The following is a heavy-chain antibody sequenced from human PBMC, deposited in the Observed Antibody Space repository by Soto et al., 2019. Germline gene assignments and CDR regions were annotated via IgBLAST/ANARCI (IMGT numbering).Heavy chain of an antibody. V-gene: IGHV4-31*03. CDR1: GGSISSGGYY. D-gene: IGHD3-3*01. Sequence: PSETLSLTCTVSGGSISSGGYYWSWVRQHPGKGLEWIGYIYYSGSTYYNPSLKSRVTISVDTSKNQFSLKLSSVTAADTAVYYCARESPNYDFWSGYYPPSGMDGWGQGTTVTVSS. CDR2: IYYSGST. CDR3: ARESPNYDFWSGYYPPSGMDG. J-gene: IGHJ6*02.